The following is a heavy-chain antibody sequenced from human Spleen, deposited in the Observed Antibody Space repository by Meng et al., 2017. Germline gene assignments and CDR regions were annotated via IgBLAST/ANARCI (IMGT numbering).Heavy chain of an antibody. CDR2: IYYSGST. J-gene: IGHJ4*02. Sequence: QVQLQESRPGLVKPSEPLSLTCTVSGGSISSYYWSCIRQPPGKALEWIGYIYYSGSTNYNPSLKSRVTKSVDTSKNQFFLKLSSVTAADTAVYYCARGGSWLDYWGQGSLVTVSS. D-gene: IGHD1-26*01. CDR3: ARGGSWLDY. CDR1: GGSISSYY. V-gene: IGHV4-59*08.